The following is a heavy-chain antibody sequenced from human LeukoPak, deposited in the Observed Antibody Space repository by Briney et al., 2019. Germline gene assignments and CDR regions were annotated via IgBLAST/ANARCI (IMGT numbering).Heavy chain of an antibody. CDR3: ARLYYYGSGSYFWYYYYGMDV. CDR1: GFTFSSYW. D-gene: IGHD3-10*01. V-gene: IGHV3-7*03. J-gene: IGHJ6*02. Sequence: GGSLRLSCEASGFTFSSYWMSWVRQAPGKGLEWVANIKQDGSEKYYVDSVKGRFTISRDNAKNSLYLQMNSLRAEDTAVYYCARLYYYGSGSYFWYYYYGMDVWGQGTTVTVSS. CDR2: IKQDGSEK.